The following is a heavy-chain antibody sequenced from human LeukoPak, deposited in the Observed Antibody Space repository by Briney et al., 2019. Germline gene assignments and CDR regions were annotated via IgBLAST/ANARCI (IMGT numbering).Heavy chain of an antibody. CDR2: IFYSGST. CDR1: GGSISTSNYY. CDR3: ARARGGYSGYADY. Sequence: SETLSLTCTVSGGSISTSNYYWGWIRQPPGKGLEWIGNIFYSGSTNYNPSLKSRVTISVDTSKNQFSLKLSSVTAADTAVYYCARARGGYSGYADYWGQGTLVTVSS. D-gene: IGHD5-12*01. V-gene: IGHV4-39*07. J-gene: IGHJ4*02.